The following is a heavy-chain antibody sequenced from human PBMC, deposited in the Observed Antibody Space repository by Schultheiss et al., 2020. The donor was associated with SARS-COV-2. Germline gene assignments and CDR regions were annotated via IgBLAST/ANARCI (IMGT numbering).Heavy chain of an antibody. CDR1: GFTFNNFG. V-gene: IGHV3-23*01. Sequence: GGSLRLSCAASGFTFNNFGMTWVRQAPGRGLEWVSTISRNGGATYYADSVQGRFTISRDNDKNSLYLQMNSLRAEDTAVYYCAYSRPLEASPNWFDPWGQGTLVTVSS. D-gene: IGHD6-13*01. CDR3: AYSRPLEASPNWFDP. J-gene: IGHJ5*02. CDR2: ISRNGGAT.